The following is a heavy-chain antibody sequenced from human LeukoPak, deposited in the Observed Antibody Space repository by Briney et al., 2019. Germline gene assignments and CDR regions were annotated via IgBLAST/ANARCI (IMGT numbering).Heavy chain of an antibody. CDR2: INQDASVS. V-gene: IGHV3-7*01. D-gene: IGHD3-16*01. CDR3: ARKVGDY. J-gene: IGHJ4*02. Sequence: PGGSLRLSCAASGFTFSDYWMSWVRQAPGQGLEWVANINQDASVSHYIDSVKGRFTISRDNAKNSLFLQMNRLRAEDTALYYCARKVGDYWGQGTLVTVSP. CDR1: GFTFSDYW.